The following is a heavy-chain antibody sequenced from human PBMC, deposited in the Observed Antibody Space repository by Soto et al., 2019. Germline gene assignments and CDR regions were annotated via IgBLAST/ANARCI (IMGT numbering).Heavy chain of an antibody. Sequence: SETLSLTCAVYGGSFSGYYWSWIRQPPGKGLEWIGEINHSGSTNYNPSLKSRVTISVDTSENQFSLKLSSVTAADTAVYYCARASLEQWLVHSYYYGMDVWGQGTTVTVS. CDR1: GGSFSGYY. CDR2: INHSGST. D-gene: IGHD6-19*01. J-gene: IGHJ6*02. CDR3: ARASLEQWLVHSYYYGMDV. V-gene: IGHV4-34*01.